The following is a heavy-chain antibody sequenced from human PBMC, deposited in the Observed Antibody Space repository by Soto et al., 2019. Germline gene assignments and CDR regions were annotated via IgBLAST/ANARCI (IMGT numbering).Heavy chain of an antibody. J-gene: IGHJ6*02. D-gene: IGHD5-18*01. CDR2: IYPGDSDT. Sequence: GESLKISCKGSGYSFTSYWIGWVRQMPGKGLEWMGIIYPGDSDTRYSPSFQGQVTISADKSISTAYLQWSSLKASDTAMYYCARNPVDTAMGFLSDYYYYGMDVWGQGTTVTVSS. CDR3: ARNPVDTAMGFLSDYYYYGMDV. V-gene: IGHV5-51*01. CDR1: GYSFTSYW.